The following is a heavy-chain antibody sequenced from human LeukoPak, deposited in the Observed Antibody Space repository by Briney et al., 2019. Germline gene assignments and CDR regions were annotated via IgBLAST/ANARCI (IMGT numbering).Heavy chain of an antibody. CDR1: GFTFSSYE. CDR3: ASHSSGWSD. V-gene: IGHV3-48*03. Sequence: GGSLRLSCAASGFTFSSYEMNWVRQARGKGLEWVSYISSSGSTIYYADSVKGRFTISRDNAKNSLYLQMNSLRAEDTAVYYCASHSSGWSDWGQGTLVTVSS. J-gene: IGHJ4*02. D-gene: IGHD6-19*01. CDR2: ISSSGSTI.